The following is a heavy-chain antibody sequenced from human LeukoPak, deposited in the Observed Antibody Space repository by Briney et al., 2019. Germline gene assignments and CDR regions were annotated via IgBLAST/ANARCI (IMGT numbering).Heavy chain of an antibody. V-gene: IGHV1-69*04. D-gene: IGHD3-22*01. J-gene: IGHJ4*02. CDR2: IIPILGIA. CDR3: ASPILLYDSSEYYFDY. CDR1: GGTFSSYA. Sequence: ASVKVSCKASGGTFSSYAIRWVRQAPGQGLEWRGRIIPILGIANYAQKFQGRVTITADKSTSTAYMELSSLRSEDTAVYYCASPILLYDSSEYYFDYWGQGTLVTVSS.